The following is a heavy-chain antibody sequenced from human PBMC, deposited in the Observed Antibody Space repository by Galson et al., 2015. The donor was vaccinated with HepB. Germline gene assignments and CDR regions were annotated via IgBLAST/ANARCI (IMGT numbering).Heavy chain of an antibody. J-gene: IGHJ6*04. CDR2: VRNKASSHTT. D-gene: IGHD1-26*01. CDR3: ARGGV. V-gene: IGHV3-72*01. CDR1: GFIFSNHY. Sequence: CAASGFIFSNHYMDWVRQAPGKGLEWVARVRNKASSHTTEYAASVRGRFTISRDDLKNSVYLQMNSLKTEDTALYYCARGGVWGKGTTVTVSS.